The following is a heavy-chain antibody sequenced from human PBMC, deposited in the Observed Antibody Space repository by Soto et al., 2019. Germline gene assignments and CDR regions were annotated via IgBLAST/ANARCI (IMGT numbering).Heavy chain of an antibody. CDR2: IIPIFNTT. J-gene: IGHJ4*02. D-gene: IGHD2-2*01. CDR3: ASGSTWLYSGPFDY. V-gene: IGHV1-69*12. Sequence: QVQLVQSGAEVKKPGSSVKVSCKASGGTFSTYTIGWVRQAPGQGLEWMGGIIPIFNTTNYAQKFQGGVTXTADEPTSTAYMELSSLKSDDTAVYYCASGSTWLYSGPFDYWGQGTLVTVSS. CDR1: GGTFSTYT.